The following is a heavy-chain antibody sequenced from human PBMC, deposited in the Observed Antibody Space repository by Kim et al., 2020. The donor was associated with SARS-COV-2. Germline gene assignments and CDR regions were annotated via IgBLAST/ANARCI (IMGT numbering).Heavy chain of an antibody. Sequence: GGSLRLSCAASGFTFSTYWMHWVRQAPGKGLVWVSRIISDGSGTVYADSVKGRITISRDNAKNTLYLQMNSLRVEDTAVYYCARSIVGPSTDYWGQGTL. CDR3: ARSIVGPSTDY. J-gene: IGHJ4*02. D-gene: IGHD1-26*01. CDR1: GFTFSTYW. CDR2: IISDGSGT. V-gene: IGHV3-74*01.